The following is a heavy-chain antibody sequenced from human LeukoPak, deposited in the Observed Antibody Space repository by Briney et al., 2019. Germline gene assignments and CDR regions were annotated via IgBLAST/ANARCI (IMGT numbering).Heavy chain of an antibody. CDR1: GGSISSYY. V-gene: IGHV4-4*07. CDR2: IYTSGST. D-gene: IGHD5-12*01. J-gene: IGHJ4*01. CDR3: GRGSDYDWDY. Sequence: SETLSLTCSVSGGSISSYYWSWLRQPAGKGLEWMGRIYTSGSTNYNPSLKTRVTMSVDTSENLFSLTLSSVPAAHAPVYYCGRGSDYDWDYWGQGTLVTVSS.